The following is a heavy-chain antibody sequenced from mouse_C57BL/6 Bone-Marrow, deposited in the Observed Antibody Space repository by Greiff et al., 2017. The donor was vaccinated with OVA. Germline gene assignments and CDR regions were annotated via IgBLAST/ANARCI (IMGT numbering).Heavy chain of an antibody. Sequence: EVHLVESEGGLVQPGSSMKLSCTASGFTFSDYYMAWVRQVPEKGLEWVANINYDGSSTYYLDSLKSRFIISSDNAKNILYLQMSSLKSEDTATYYCARVPSPYYFDYWGQGTTLTVSS. CDR3: ARVPSPYYFDY. J-gene: IGHJ2*01. V-gene: IGHV5-16*01. CDR2: INYDGSST. CDR1: GFTFSDYY.